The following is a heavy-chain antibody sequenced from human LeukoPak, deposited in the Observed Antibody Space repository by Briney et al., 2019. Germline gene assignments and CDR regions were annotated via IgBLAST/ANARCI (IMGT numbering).Heavy chain of an antibody. J-gene: IGHJ4*02. CDR1: GFTVSSNY. CDR3: ARTYYYGSVYYFDY. Sequence: GGSLRLSCAASGFTVSSNYMGWVRQAPGKGLEWVSVIYSGGSTYYADSVKGRFTISRDNSKNTLYLQMNSLRAEDTAVYYCARTYYYGSVYYFDYWGQGTLVTVSS. CDR2: IYSGGST. D-gene: IGHD3-10*01. V-gene: IGHV3-53*01.